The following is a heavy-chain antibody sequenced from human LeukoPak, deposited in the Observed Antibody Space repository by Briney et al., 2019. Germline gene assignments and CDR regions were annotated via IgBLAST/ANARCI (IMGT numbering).Heavy chain of an antibody. CDR1: GLTFSSYG. CDR2: ISYDGSNK. V-gene: IGHV3-30*18. D-gene: IGHD3-10*01. J-gene: IGHJ4*02. Sequence: GWSLRLSYAASGLTFSSYGMHWVRQAPGKGLEWVALISYDGSNKDYADSVKGRFTISRDNSKNTLYLQMNSLRAEDTAVYYCAKDYRLLWFGELVKYWGQGTLVTVSS. CDR3: AKDYRLLWFGELVKY.